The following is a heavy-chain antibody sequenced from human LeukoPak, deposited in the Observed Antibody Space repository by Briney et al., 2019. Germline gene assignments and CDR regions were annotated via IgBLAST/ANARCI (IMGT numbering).Heavy chain of an antibody. CDR2: INPHSGGR. CDR3: ARDSDSSGWYYYMDV. V-gene: IGHV1-2*02. J-gene: IGHJ6*03. CDR1: GYTFTDYY. D-gene: IGHD6-19*01. Sequence: GASVKVSCKASGYTFTDYYIHWVRQAPGQGLEWMGWINPHSGGRNSAQKFQGRVTMTRDTSISTAYMELSRLRSDDTAVYYCARDSDSSGWYYYMDVWGKGTTVTISS.